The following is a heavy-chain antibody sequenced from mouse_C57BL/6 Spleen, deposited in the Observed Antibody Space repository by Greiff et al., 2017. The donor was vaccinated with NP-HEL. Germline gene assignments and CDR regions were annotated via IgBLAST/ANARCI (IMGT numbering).Heavy chain of an antibody. CDR1: GYTFTSYW. J-gene: IGHJ3*01. V-gene: IGHV1-72*01. CDR2: IDPNSGGT. D-gene: IGHD2-4*01. Sequence: QVQLQQPGAELVKPGASVKLSCKASGYTFTSYWMHWVKQRPGRGLEWIGRIDPNSGGTKYNEKFKSKATLTVDKPSSTAYMQLSSLTSEDSAVYYCARRYDYDGIWFAYWGQGTLVTVSA. CDR3: ARRYDYDGIWFAY.